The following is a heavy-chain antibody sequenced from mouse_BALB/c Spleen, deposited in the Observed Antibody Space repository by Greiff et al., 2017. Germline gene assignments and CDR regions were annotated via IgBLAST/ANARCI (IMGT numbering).Heavy chain of an antibody. CDR1: GFNIKDYY. J-gene: IGHJ2*01. V-gene: IGHV14-1*02. Sequence: VQLKQSGAELVRPGALVKLSCKASGFNIKDYYMHWVKQRPEQGLEWIGWIDPENGNTIYDPKFQGKASITADTSSNTAYLQLSSLTSEDTAVYYCAIGKGFDYWGQGTTLTVSS. CDR3: AIGKGFDY. CDR2: IDPENGNT.